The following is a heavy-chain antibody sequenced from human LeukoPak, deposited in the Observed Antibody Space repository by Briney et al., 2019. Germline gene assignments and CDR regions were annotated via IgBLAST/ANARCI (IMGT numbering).Heavy chain of an antibody. V-gene: IGHV3-33*01. CDR2: MWYYGSNN. D-gene: IGHD6-19*01. CDR1: GFTFNSYG. CDR3: ARDPVAGPDY. J-gene: IGHJ4*02. Sequence: GGSLRLSCAASGFTFNSYGMHWVRQAPGKGLEWLALMWYYGSNNYYADPVKGRFTISRDNSKNTLYLQMNSLRVEDTAVYYCARDPVAGPDYWGQGTLVTVSS.